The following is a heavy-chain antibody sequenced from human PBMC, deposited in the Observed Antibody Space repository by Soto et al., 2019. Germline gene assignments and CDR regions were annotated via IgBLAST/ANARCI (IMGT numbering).Heavy chain of an antibody. V-gene: IGHV4-59*01. Sequence: PETLSLTCTVSGGSISSYYWSWIRQPPGKGLEWIGYIYYSGSTNYNPSLKSRVTISVDTSKNQFSLKLSSVTAADTAVYYCARDRKTYGGPHYYYYMDVWGKGTTVTVSS. D-gene: IGHD4-17*01. CDR1: GGSISSYY. CDR3: ARDRKTYGGPHYYYYMDV. J-gene: IGHJ6*03. CDR2: IYYSGST.